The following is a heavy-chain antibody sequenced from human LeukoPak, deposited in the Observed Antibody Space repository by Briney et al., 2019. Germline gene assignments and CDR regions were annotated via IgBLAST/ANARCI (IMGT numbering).Heavy chain of an antibody. CDR1: GGSFSGYY. J-gene: IGHJ2*01. Sequence: SETLSLTCAVYGGSFSGYYWSWIRQPPGKGLEWIGEINHSGSTNYNPSLKSRVTISVDTSKNQFSLRLSSVTAADTAVYYCARVLFYYDSSGYPFYWYFDLWGRGTLVTVSS. D-gene: IGHD3-22*01. CDR3: ARVLFYYDSSGYPFYWYFDL. V-gene: IGHV4-34*01. CDR2: INHSGST.